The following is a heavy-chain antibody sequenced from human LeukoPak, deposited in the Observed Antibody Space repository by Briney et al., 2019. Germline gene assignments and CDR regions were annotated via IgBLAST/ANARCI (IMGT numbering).Heavy chain of an antibody. CDR2: IIPILGIA. CDR1: GGTFSSYA. Sequence: SVKVSCKASGGTFSSYAISWVRQAPGQGLEWMGRIIPILGIANYAQKFQGRVTITADKSTSTAYIELSNLRSEDTAVYYCARGGSYYGSGKDWFDPWGQGTLVTVSS. J-gene: IGHJ5*02. V-gene: IGHV1-69*04. CDR3: ARGGSYYGSGKDWFDP. D-gene: IGHD3-10*01.